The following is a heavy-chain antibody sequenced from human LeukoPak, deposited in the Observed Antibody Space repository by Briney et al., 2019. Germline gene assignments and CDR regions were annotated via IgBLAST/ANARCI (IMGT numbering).Heavy chain of an antibody. D-gene: IGHD5-18*01. Sequence: SQTLSLTCAISGDSVSSNSSAWNWIRQSPSRGLEWLGRTYYRSKWYNDYAVSVKGRITINPDTSKNHFSLQLNSVTPEDTAIYYCARIGYSNGGPWGQGTLVTVSS. J-gene: IGHJ5*02. CDR2: TYYRSKWYN. V-gene: IGHV6-1*01. CDR1: GDSVSSNSSA. CDR3: ARIGYSNGGP.